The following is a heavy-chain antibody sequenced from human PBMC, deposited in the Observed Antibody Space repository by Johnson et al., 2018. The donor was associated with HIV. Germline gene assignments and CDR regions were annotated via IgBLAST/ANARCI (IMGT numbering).Heavy chain of an antibody. CDR1: RFTVSSNY. J-gene: IGHJ3*02. Sequence: QVQLVESGGGLVQPGGSLRLSCAASRFTVSSNYMTWVRQAPGKGLEWVSVISYDGSVKYYADAVKGRFTISRDNSKNTLYLQMNSLRAEDTAVYYCAKAMRGWLLAHAFDIWGQGTMVTISS. CDR3: AKAMRGWLLAHAFDI. D-gene: IGHD3-22*01. V-gene: IGHV3-30*18. CDR2: ISYDGSVK.